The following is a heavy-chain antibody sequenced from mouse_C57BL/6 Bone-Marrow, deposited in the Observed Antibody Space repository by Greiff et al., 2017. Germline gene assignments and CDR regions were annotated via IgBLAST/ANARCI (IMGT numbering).Heavy chain of an antibody. CDR3: ARRGGGYAMDY. CDR1: GFTFSSYG. CDR2: ISSGGSYT. J-gene: IGHJ4*01. V-gene: IGHV5-6*01. Sequence: EVQLQESGGDLVKPGGSLKLSCAASGFTFSSYGMSWVRQTPDKRLEWVATISSGGSYTYYPDSVKGRFTISRDNAKNTLYLQMSSLKSEDTARYYCARRGGGYAMDYWGQGTSVTVSS.